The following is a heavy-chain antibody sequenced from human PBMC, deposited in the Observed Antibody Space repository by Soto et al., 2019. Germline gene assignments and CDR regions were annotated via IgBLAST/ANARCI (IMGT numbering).Heavy chain of an antibody. D-gene: IGHD3-3*01. V-gene: IGHV4-4*07. CDR1: DGSISTYF. Sequence: SETLSLTCTVTDGSISTYFCNWIRQPAGKGLEWIGRIDNSGNTNYNPSLKSRVTMSADTSRNQFSLKLNSVTAADTAVYYCARGGQDFWSGPFDYWGQGALVTVSS. J-gene: IGHJ4*02. CDR3: ARGGQDFWSGPFDY. CDR2: IDNSGNT.